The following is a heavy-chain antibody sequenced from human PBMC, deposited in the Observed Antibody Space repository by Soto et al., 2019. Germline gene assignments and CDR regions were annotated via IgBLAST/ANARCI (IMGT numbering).Heavy chain of an antibody. D-gene: IGHD2-15*01. Sequence: GGSFRLSSAGSGFTFGDSYMGWIGQARGKGLEWLSYISPGSRYPAYADSVKGRFTISRDNAKRSLYLQMMSLTAEDTAIYYCVRGGGGGLFDPWGQGTMVTVSS. J-gene: IGHJ5*02. CDR2: ISPGSRYP. V-gene: IGHV3-11*06. CDR1: GFTFGDSY. CDR3: VRGGGGGLFDP.